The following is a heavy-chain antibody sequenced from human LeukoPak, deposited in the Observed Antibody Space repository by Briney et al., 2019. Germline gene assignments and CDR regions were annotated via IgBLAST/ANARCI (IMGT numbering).Heavy chain of an antibody. D-gene: IGHD3-22*01. CDR3: ARVIVAAHQFDF. V-gene: IGHV4-39*01. CDR2: IYYYGTT. Sequence: SETLSLTCTVSGDSISSSSFSWGWIRQPPGKGLEWIGSIYYYGTTYYNPSLKSRVTTFVDTSKSQFSLNLSSVTAADTAVYYCARVIVAAHQFDFWGQGTLVTVSS. CDR1: GDSISSSSFS. J-gene: IGHJ4*02.